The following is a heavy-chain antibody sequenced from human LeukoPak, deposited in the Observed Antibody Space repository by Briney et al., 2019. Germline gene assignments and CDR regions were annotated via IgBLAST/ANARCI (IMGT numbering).Heavy chain of an antibody. Sequence: SHTLSLTCALSGRSISSYYWSWIPHPPREGPEWVGYVHYRGDTNYNPSLKSRVPISVDTSKNQFSLKLTSVTAADTAIYYCARDRNLNGERWFDPWGQGILVTVSS. D-gene: IGHD4-17*01. CDR2: VHYRGDT. CDR1: GRSISSYY. CDR3: ARDRNLNGERWFDP. J-gene: IGHJ5*02. V-gene: IGHV4-59*01.